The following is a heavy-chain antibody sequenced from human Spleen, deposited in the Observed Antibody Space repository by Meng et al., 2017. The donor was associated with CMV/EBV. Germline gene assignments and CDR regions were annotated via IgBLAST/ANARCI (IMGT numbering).Heavy chain of an antibody. J-gene: IGHJ4*02. Sequence: GGSLRLSCTASGFDIKTYTMNWVRQAPGKGLEWVSSITSSGNHIYYGDSVEGRFTISRDNPKNSLYLQINRLRAEDTAVYYCARDSGSSWYAEPDYSFDYWGQGTLVTVSS. CDR1: GFDIKTYT. CDR3: ARDSGSSWYAEPDYSFDY. CDR2: ITSSGNHI. D-gene: IGHD6-13*01. V-gene: IGHV3-21*01.